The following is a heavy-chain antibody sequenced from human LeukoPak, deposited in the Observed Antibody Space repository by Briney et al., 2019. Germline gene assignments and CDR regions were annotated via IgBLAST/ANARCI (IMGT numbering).Heavy chain of an antibody. V-gene: IGHV3-21*01. CDR3: ARESTYYDFWSGYSHYYFDY. J-gene: IGHJ4*02. CDR1: GFTFSSYS. Sequence: GGSLRLSCAASGFTFSSYSMNWVRQAPGKGLEWVSSISSSSSYIYYADSVKGRFTISRDNAKNSLYLQMNSLRAEDTAVYYCARESTYYDFWSGYSHYYFDYWGQGTLVTVSS. D-gene: IGHD3-3*01. CDR2: ISSSSSYI.